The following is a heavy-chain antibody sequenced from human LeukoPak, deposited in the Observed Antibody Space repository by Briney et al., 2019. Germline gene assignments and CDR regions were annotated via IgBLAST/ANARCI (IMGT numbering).Heavy chain of an antibody. J-gene: IGHJ3*02. Sequence: PGRSLRLSCAASGFTFSSYGMHWVRQAPGKGLEWVAVISYDGSNKYYADSVKGRFTISRDNSKNTLYLQMNSLRAEDTAVYYCAKAYLVERGAFDIWGQGTMVTVSS. V-gene: IGHV3-30*18. CDR2: ISYDGSNK. CDR3: AKAYLVERGAFDI. D-gene: IGHD1-1*01. CDR1: GFTFSSYG.